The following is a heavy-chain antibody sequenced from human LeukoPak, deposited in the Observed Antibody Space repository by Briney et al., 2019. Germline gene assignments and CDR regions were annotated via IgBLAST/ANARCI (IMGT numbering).Heavy chain of an antibody. D-gene: IGHD5-24*01. CDR1: GFTFSRFA. CDR2: LSGAGIST. CDR3: AKDRGGYNTEFDY. Sequence: GGSLRLSCAASGFTFSRFAMGWVRQAPGKGLEWVSALSGAGISTYYADSVKGLFTISRDTSKNTLYLQMNSLRAEDTAVYYCAKDRGGYNTEFDYWGQGTLVTVSS. V-gene: IGHV3-23*01. J-gene: IGHJ4*02.